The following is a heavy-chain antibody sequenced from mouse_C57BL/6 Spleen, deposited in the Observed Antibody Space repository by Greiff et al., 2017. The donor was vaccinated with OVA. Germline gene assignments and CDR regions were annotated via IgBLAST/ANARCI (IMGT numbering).Heavy chain of an antibody. CDR1: GYTFTSYW. Sequence: QVQLQQPGAELVKPGASVKLSCKASGYTFTSYWMHWVKQRPGQGLEWIGMIHPNSGSTNYNEKFKSKATLTVDKSSSTAYMQLSSLTSEDSAVYYCAREITTVGGSFDYWGQGTTLTVSS. D-gene: IGHD1-1*01. J-gene: IGHJ2*01. CDR2: IHPNSGST. V-gene: IGHV1-64*01. CDR3: AREITTVGGSFDY.